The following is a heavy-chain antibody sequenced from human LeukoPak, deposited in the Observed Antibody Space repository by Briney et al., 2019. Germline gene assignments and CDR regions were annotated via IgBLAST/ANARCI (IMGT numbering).Heavy chain of an antibody. V-gene: IGHV1-8*01. CDR3: ARSGDYDFWSGRTDAFDI. J-gene: IGHJ3*02. D-gene: IGHD3-3*01. Sequence: GASVKVSCKASGHTFTSYDINWVRQATGQGFEWMGWMNPNSGNTGYAQKFQGRVTMTRNTSISTAYMELSSLRSEDTAVYYCARSGDYDFWSGRTDAFDIWGQGTMVTVSS. CDR2: MNPNSGNT. CDR1: GHTFTSYD.